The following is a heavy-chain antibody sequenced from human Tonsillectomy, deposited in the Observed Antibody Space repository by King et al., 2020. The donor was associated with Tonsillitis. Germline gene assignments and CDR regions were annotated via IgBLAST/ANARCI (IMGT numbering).Heavy chain of an antibody. J-gene: IGHJ4*02. CDR1: GFSFTNHG. D-gene: IGHD6-19*01. CDR3: GRVSADATVAAKSPHWDY. Sequence: VQLVESGGGLVQPGGSLRLSCAASGFSFTNHGMTWVRQAPGKGLEWVANIKQDGSEKYYVDSVKGRFTISRDNAKNSLYLQMNSLRAEDTAVYYCGRVSADATVAAKSPHWDYWGQGTLVTVSS. V-gene: IGHV3-7*03. CDR2: IKQDGSEK.